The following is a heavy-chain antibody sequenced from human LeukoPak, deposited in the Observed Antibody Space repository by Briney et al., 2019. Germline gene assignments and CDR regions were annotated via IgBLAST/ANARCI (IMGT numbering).Heavy chain of an antibody. CDR2: IIPIFGTA. J-gene: IGHJ4*02. CDR1: GGTFSSYA. D-gene: IGHD5-24*01. CDR3: ARGARWLQSHFGY. V-gene: IGHV1-69*05. Sequence: RASVKVSCKASGGTFSSYAISWVRQAPGKGLEWVGGIIPIFGTANYAQKFQGRVTITTDESTSTAYMELSSLRSEDTAVYYCARGARWLQSHFGYWGQGTLVTVSS.